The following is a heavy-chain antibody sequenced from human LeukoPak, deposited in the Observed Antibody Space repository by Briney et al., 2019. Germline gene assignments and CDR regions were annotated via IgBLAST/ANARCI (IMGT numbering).Heavy chain of an antibody. CDR2: INSDGSST. J-gene: IGHJ4*02. Sequence: LAGGSLRLSCAASGFTFSSYWMHWVRQAPGKGLVWVSRINSDGSSTSYADSVKGRFTISRDNAKNTLYLQMNSLRAEDTAVHYCARGVAGYCTNGVCYPLDYWGQGTLVTVSS. D-gene: IGHD2-8*01. V-gene: IGHV3-74*01. CDR3: ARGVAGYCTNGVCYPLDY. CDR1: GFTFSSYW.